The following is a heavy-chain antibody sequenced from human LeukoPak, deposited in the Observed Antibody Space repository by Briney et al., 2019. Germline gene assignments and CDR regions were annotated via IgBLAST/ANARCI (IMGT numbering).Heavy chain of an antibody. D-gene: IGHD1-26*01. V-gene: IGHV4-59*08. CDR1: GGSISSYY. J-gene: IGHJ4*02. CDR2: IYYSGST. CDR3: ARISAYSGTYY. Sequence: SEALSLTCTVSGGSISSYYWSWIRQPPGKGLEWIGYIYYSGSTNYNPSLKSRVTISVDTSKNQFSLKLSSVTAADTAVYYCARISAYSGTYYWGQGTLVTVSS.